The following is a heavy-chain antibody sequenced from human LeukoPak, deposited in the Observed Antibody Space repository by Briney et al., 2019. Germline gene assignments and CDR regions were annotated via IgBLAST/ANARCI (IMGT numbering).Heavy chain of an antibody. CDR1: GGSLSNYY. CDR2: INHSGST. D-gene: IGHD4-17*01. Sequence: SETLSLTCAVYGGSLSNYYWSWIRQPPGKGLEWIGEINHSGSTNYNPSLKSRVTISVDTSKNQFSLKLSSVTAADTAVYYCARVPYGDYVGQRSGALDIWGQGTMVTVSS. CDR3: ARVPYGDYVGQRSGALDI. J-gene: IGHJ3*02. V-gene: IGHV4-34*01.